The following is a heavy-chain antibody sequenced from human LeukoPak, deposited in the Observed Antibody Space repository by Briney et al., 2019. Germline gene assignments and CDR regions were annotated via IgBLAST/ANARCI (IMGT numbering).Heavy chain of an antibody. V-gene: IGHV3-23*01. D-gene: IGHD3-22*01. Sequence: GGSLRLSCAASGFTFSNYAMSWVRQAPGKGLEWVSAISGSGGSTYYADSVKGRFTISRDNSKNTLYLQMNSLRAEDTAVYYCAKDLKDETYYYDSSGYWYWGQGTLVTVSS. CDR3: AKDLKDETYYYDSSGYWY. CDR2: ISGSGGST. CDR1: GFTFSNYA. J-gene: IGHJ4*02.